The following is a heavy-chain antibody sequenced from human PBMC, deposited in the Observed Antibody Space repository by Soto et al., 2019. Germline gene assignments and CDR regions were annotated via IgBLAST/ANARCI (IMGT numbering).Heavy chain of an antibody. CDR1: GFTFSSYA. Sequence: EVQLLESGGGLVQPGGSLRLSCAASGFTFSSYAMSWVRQAPGKGLEWVSAISGSGGSTYYADSVKGRFTISRDNSKTTLYLQMNSLRAEDTAVYYCANSMGRYDYIWGSYSFDYWGQGTLVTVSS. V-gene: IGHV3-23*01. J-gene: IGHJ4*02. CDR2: ISGSGGST. D-gene: IGHD3-16*01. CDR3: ANSMGRYDYIWGSYSFDY.